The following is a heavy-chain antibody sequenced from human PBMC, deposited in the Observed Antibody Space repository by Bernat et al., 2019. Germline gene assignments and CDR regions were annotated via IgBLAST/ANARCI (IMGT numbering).Heavy chain of an antibody. CDR2: IRSKAYGGTT. CDR3: TRGFGGLRGFRELLLSGAFDI. V-gene: IGHV3-49*04. CDR1: GFTFGDYA. D-gene: IGHD3-10*01. J-gene: IGHJ3*02. Sequence: EVQLVESGGGLVQPGRSLRLSCTASGFTFGDYAMSWVRQAPGKGLEGVGFIRSKAYGGTTKYAASVKGRFTISRDDSKSIAYLQKNSLKTEETDVYYCTRGFGGLRGFRELLLSGAFDIWGQGTMVTVSS.